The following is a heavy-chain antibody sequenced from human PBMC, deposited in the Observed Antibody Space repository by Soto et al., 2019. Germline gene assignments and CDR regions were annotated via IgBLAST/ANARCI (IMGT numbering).Heavy chain of an antibody. Sequence: EVQLVESGGGLVKPGGSLRLSCAASGFTFSSYSMNWVRQAPGKGLEWVSSITSSSTYIHYGDSVKGRFAISRDNAKNSLYLQRNSLRAEDTAVYFCARQTNYYGSGSGVDYWGQGTLVTVSS. CDR3: ARQTNYYGSGSGVDY. J-gene: IGHJ4*02. V-gene: IGHV3-21*01. CDR2: ITSSSTYI. D-gene: IGHD3-10*01. CDR1: GFTFSSYS.